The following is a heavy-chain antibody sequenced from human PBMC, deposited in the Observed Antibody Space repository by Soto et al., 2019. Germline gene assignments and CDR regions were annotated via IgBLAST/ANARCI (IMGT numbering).Heavy chain of an antibody. CDR1: GFTFSSYA. CDR2: ISGSGGST. V-gene: IGHV3-23*01. D-gene: IGHD5-18*01. J-gene: IGHJ4*02. Sequence: EVQLLESGGGLVQPGGSLRLSCAASGFTFSSYAMSWVRQAPGKGLEWVSGISGSGGSTYYADSVKGRFTISRDNSKNTLYLQMSSLRAEDTAVYYCAKAGYSYGHVDYWGQGTLVTVSS. CDR3: AKAGYSYGHVDY.